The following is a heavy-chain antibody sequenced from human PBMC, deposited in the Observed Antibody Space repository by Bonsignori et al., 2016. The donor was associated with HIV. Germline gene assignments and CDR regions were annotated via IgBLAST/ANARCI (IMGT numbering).Heavy chain of an antibody. Sequence: GESLKISCAASGFTFSSYWMSWVRQAPGKGLEWVANIKQDGSEKYYVDSVKGRFTISRDNAKNSLYLQMNSLRAEDTAVYYCARDYGGGDTATVFAFDIWGPRDNGHRLL. V-gene: IGHV3-7*03. D-gene: IGHD5-18*01. CDR2: IKQDGSEK. CDR3: ARDYGGGDTATVFAFDI. J-gene: IGHJ3*02. CDR1: GFTFSSYW.